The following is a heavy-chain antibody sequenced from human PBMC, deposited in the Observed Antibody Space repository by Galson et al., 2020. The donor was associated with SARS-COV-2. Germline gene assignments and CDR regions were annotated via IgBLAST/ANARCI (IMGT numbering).Heavy chain of an antibody. CDR1: GYTLTELS. V-gene: IGHV1-24*01. J-gene: IGHJ4*02. D-gene: IGHD5-18*01. Sequence: ASVKVSCKVSGYTLTELSMHWVRQAPGKGLEWMGGFDPEDGETIYAQKFQGRVTMTEDTSTDTAYMELSSLRSEDTAVYYCATVINPHGYTYWYFDYWGQGTLVTVSS. CDR3: ATVINPHGYTYWYFDY. CDR2: FDPEDGET.